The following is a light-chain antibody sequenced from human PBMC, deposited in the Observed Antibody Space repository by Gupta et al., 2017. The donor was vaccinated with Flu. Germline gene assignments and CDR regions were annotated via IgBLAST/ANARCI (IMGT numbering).Light chain of an antibody. CDR1: QSVSSSY. CDR3: QQYGSSPVT. Sequence: IVLTQSPGTLSLSPGERATLSCRASQSVSSSYLAWYQQKPGQAPRLLIYGASNRATGIPDRFSGSGSETEFTLTISIVEPEDFAVYYCQQYGSSPVTFGPGTKVDLK. CDR2: GAS. J-gene: IGKJ3*01. V-gene: IGKV3-20*01.